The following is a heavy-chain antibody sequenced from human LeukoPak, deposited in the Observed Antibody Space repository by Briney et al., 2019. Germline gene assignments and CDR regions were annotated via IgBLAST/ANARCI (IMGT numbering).Heavy chain of an antibody. CDR2: IYYSGST. V-gene: IGHV4-31*03. D-gene: IGHD2-2*03. Sequence: PSGTPSLTFTVSGGSISSGGFYWSWIRQPPGKGLEWVGYIYYSGSTYYNPSLKSRVTISEDTSKNQFSLKLSSVTAADTAVYYCARDGYCSSTSYCYGMDVWGKGTTVTVSS. J-gene: IGHJ6*04. CDR3: ARDGYCSSTSYCYGMDV. CDR1: GGSISSGGFY.